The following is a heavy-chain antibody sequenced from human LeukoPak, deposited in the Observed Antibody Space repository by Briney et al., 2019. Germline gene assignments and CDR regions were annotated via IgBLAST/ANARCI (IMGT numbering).Heavy chain of an antibody. CDR3: ARADSSGWTEHFQH. Sequence: SVKVSCEASGGTFSSYAISWVRQAPGQGLEWMGGIIPIFGTANYAQKFQGRVTITADESTSTAHMELSSLRSEDTAVYYCARADSSGWTEHFQHWGQGTLVTVSS. D-gene: IGHD6-19*01. V-gene: IGHV1-69*01. CDR2: IIPIFGTA. J-gene: IGHJ1*01. CDR1: GGTFSSYA.